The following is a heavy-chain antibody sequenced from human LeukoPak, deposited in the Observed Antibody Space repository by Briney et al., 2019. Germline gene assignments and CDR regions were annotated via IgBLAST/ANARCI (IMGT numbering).Heavy chain of an antibody. Sequence: PGGSLRLSCAASGFAFSSYAMSWVRQAPGKGLEWVSAISGSGGSTYYADSVKGRFTISRDNSKNTLYLQMNSLRAEDTAVYCCAKDRCSSTSCYMGYWGQGTLVTVSS. CDR1: GFAFSSYA. V-gene: IGHV3-23*01. CDR2: ISGSGGST. CDR3: AKDRCSSTSCYMGY. D-gene: IGHD2-2*01. J-gene: IGHJ4*02.